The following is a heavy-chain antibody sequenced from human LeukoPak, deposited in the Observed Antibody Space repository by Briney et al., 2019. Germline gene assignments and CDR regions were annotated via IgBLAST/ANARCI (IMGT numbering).Heavy chain of an antibody. D-gene: IGHD1-1*01. CDR3: VKITSVTGGDC. CDR2: TSSNGGSS. V-gene: IGHV3-64D*09. J-gene: IGHJ4*02. CDR1: GFTFSAYA. Sequence: PGGSLRLSCSASGFTFSAYAMYWVRQAPGKGLEYVSGTSSNGGSSFYADSVKGRFTISRDNSKNTLCLQMSSLRAEDTAVYYCVKITSVTGGDCWGQGTRLTVSS.